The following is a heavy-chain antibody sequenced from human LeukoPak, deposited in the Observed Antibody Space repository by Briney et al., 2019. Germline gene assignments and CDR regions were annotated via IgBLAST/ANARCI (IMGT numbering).Heavy chain of an antibody. Sequence: GGSLRLSCAASGFTFSSYAMSWVRQAPGKGLEWVSAISGSGGSTYYADSVKGRFTISRDNSKNTLYLQMNSLRAEDTAVYYCARTYYDFWSGYPPDYYGMDVWGQGTTVTVSS. D-gene: IGHD3-3*01. J-gene: IGHJ6*02. CDR2: ISGSGGST. CDR3: ARTYYDFWSGYPPDYYGMDV. CDR1: GFTFSSYA. V-gene: IGHV3-23*01.